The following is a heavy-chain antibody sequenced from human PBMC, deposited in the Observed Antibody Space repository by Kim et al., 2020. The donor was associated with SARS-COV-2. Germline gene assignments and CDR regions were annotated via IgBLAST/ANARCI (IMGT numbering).Heavy chain of an antibody. CDR3: AREGRGEGAPPALFDY. J-gene: IGHJ4*02. D-gene: IGHD1-26*01. V-gene: IGHV3-11*01. Sequence: VKGRFTISRDNAKTSLYLQMNSLRAEDTAVYYCAREGRGEGAPPALFDYWGQGTLVTVSS.